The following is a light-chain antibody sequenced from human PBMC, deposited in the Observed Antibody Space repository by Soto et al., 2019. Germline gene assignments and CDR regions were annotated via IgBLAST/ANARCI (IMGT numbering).Light chain of an antibody. Sequence: DIQMTQSPSIVSASVGGRVTITCRATHDISPWLAWYQQRPGRAPNALISKASSVHSGVPSRFLGSGSGTEFTLTINGLQPEDFATYYCEQYHSYPYTFGQGTKVDIK. CDR3: EQYHSYPYT. V-gene: IGKV1-5*03. CDR2: KAS. J-gene: IGKJ2*01. CDR1: HDISPW.